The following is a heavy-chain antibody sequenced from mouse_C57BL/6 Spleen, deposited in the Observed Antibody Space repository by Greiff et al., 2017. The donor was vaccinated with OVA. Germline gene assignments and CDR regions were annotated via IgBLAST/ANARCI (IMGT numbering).Heavy chain of an antibody. D-gene: IGHD1-1*01. Sequence: VMLVESGPELVKPGASVKISCKASGYAFSSSWMNWVKQRPGKGLEWIGRIYPGDGDTNYNGKFKGKATLTADKSSSTAYMQLSSLTSEDSAVYFCARGITTVVAPYFDYWGQGTTLTVSS. J-gene: IGHJ2*01. CDR1: GYAFSSSW. V-gene: IGHV1-82*01. CDR3: ARGITTVVAPYFDY. CDR2: IYPGDGDT.